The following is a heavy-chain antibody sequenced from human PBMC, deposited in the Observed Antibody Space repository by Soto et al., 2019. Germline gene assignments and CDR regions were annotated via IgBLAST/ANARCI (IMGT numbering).Heavy chain of an antibody. V-gene: IGHV5-51*07. CDR2: VYPGDSDI. CDR1: GYSFTSYW. Sequence: EVQLVQSGGEVKKPGESLKISCKASGYSFTSYWIAWVHQMPGKGLEWMGIVYPGDSDIRYSPSFQGRNTISADKPHSTAYLQWSSLEASDTAMYYCARLSGSYYEPFDYWGQGTLVTVSS. D-gene: IGHD1-26*01. CDR3: ARLSGSYYEPFDY. J-gene: IGHJ4*02.